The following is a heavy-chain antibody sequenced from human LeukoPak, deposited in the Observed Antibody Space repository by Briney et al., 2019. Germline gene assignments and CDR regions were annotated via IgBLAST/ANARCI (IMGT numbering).Heavy chain of an antibody. D-gene: IGHD2-15*01. J-gene: IGHJ4*02. CDR1: GGSVSSGSYY. Sequence: PSETLSLTRTVSGGSVSSGSYYWSWIRQPPGKGLEWIGYIYYSGSTNYNPSLKSRVTISVDTSKNQFSLKLSSVTAADTAVYYCVAATSYYFDYWGQGTLVTVSS. CDR3: VAATSYYFDY. V-gene: IGHV4-61*01. CDR2: IYYSGST.